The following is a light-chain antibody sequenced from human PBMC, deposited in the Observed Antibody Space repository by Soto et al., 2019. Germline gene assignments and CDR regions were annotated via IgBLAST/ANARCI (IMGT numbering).Light chain of an antibody. CDR2: DAS. Sequence: EIVLTQSPGTLSLSPGERATLSCRASQSVSSSYLAWYQQKPGQAPRLLIYDASNRATGIPDRFSGSGSGTDFTLTISRLEPEDVAVYYCQQYGSSPETFGQGTKVEIK. J-gene: IGKJ1*01. V-gene: IGKV3-20*01. CDR1: QSVSSSY. CDR3: QQYGSSPET.